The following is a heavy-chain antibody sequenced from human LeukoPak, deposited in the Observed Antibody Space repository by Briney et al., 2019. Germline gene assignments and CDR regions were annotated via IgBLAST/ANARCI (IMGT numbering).Heavy chain of an antibody. CDR3: ARDYGGNSDPSPYYYYGMDV. J-gene: IGHJ6*02. CDR1: GYTFTNNY. Sequence: ASVKVSCKASGYTFTNNYIHWVRQAPGQGLEWMGMIYPRDGSTSYAQNFQGRVTVTRDTSTTTVHMELSGLRSEDTAVYYCARDYGGNSDPSPYYYYGMDVWGQGTTVTVSS. CDR2: IYPRDGST. D-gene: IGHD4-23*01. V-gene: IGHV1-46*01.